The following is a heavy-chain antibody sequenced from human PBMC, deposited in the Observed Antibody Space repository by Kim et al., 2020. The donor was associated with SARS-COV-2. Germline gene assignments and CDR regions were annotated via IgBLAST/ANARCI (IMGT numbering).Heavy chain of an antibody. CDR1: GDSVSSNSAA. CDR3: ARDGREQWPPLYGMDV. CDR2: TYYRSKWYN. V-gene: IGHV6-1*01. D-gene: IGHD6-19*01. J-gene: IGHJ6*02. Sequence: SQTLSLTCVISGDSVSSNSAAWNWIRQSPSRGLEWLGRTYYRSKWYNDYAVSVKSRITINPDTSKNQFSLQLNSVTPEDTAVYYCARDGREQWPPLYGMDVWGQGTTVTVSS.